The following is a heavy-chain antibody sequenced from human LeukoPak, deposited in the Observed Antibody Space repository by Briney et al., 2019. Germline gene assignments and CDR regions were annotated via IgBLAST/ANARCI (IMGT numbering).Heavy chain of an antibody. CDR1: GGSISSGGYY. V-gene: IGHV4-31*03. CDR3: ARGFGDWGLSWFDP. CDR2: IYYSGSA. J-gene: IGHJ5*02. D-gene: IGHD3-10*01. Sequence: SQTLSLTCTVSGGSISSGGYYWSWIRQHPGKGLEWIGYIYYSGSAKYNPSLKSRVTISVDTSKNQFSLKLTSVTAADTAVYYCARGFGDWGLSWFDPWGQGTLVTVSS.